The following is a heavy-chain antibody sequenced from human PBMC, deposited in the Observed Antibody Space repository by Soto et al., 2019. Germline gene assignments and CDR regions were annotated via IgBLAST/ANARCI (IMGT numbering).Heavy chain of an antibody. CDR3: AKKVNSGSGSQYFDY. CDR2: FRGSGDDGTT. V-gene: IGHV3-23*01. D-gene: IGHD3-10*01. CDR1: GFTFSSYS. Sequence: GGSLRLSCAASGFTFSSYSMSWVRQAPGKGLEWVSGFRGSGDDGTTYYADSVKGRFTISRDNSKNMPFLQMNSLRAEDTATYYCAKKVNSGSGSQYFDYWGQGTLVTVSS. J-gene: IGHJ4*02.